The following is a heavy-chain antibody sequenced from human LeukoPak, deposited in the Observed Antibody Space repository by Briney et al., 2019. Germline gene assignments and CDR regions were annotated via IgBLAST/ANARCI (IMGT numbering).Heavy chain of an antibody. CDR1: GGSISSSSYY. J-gene: IGHJ4*02. CDR2: IYYSGST. Sequence: SETLSLTCTVSGGSISSSSYYWGWIRQPPGKGLEWIGSIYYSGSTYYNPSLKSRVTISVDTSKNQFSLKLSSVTAADTAVYYCARHRVGAFDYWGQGTLVNVSS. V-gene: IGHV4-39*01. CDR3: ARHRVGAFDY. D-gene: IGHD1-26*01.